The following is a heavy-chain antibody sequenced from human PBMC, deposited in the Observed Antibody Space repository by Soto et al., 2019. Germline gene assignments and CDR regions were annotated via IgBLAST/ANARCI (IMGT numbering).Heavy chain of an antibody. J-gene: IGHJ6*03. Sequence: SETLSLTCTVSGGSISSYYWSWIRQPPGKGLEWIGYIYYSGSTNYNPSLKSRVTISVDTSKNQFSLKLSSVTAADTAVYYCARAGVPAAMSSADPVGYYYYYYMDVWGKGTTVTVSS. CDR1: GGSISSYY. CDR2: IYYSGST. CDR3: ARAGVPAAMSSADPVGYYYYYYMDV. V-gene: IGHV4-59*01. D-gene: IGHD2-2*01.